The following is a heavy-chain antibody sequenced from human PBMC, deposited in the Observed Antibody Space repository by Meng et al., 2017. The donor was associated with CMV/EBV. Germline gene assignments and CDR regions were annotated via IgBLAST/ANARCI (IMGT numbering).Heavy chain of an antibody. CDR3: ARDERQQLVRDYYYYYGMDV. J-gene: IGHJ6*02. CDR2: IILIFGTA. V-gene: IGHV1-69*05. CDR1: GGTFSSYA. Sequence: SVKVSCKASGGTFSSYAISWVRQAPGQGLEWMGGIILIFGTANYAQKFQGRVTITTDESTSTAYMELSSLRSEDTAVYYCARDERQQLVRDYYYYYGMDVWGQGTTVTVSS. D-gene: IGHD6-13*01.